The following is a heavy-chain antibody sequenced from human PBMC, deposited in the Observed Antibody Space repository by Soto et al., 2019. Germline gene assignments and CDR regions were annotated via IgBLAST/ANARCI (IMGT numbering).Heavy chain of an antibody. J-gene: IGHJ6*02. D-gene: IGHD6-13*01. Sequence: GASVKVSCKASGGTFSSYAISWVRQAPGRGLEWMGGIIPIFGTANYAQKFQGRVTITADESTSTAYMELSSLRSEDTAVYYCARGAPSSSWPYYYYYGMDVWGQGTTVTVSS. V-gene: IGHV1-69*13. CDR1: GGTFSSYA. CDR3: ARGAPSSSWPYYYYYGMDV. CDR2: IIPIFGTA.